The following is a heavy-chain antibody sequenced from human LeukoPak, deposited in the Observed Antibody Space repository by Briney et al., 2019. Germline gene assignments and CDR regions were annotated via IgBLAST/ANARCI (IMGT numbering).Heavy chain of an antibody. Sequence: SGESLKISCKGSGSSFTTYWICGVRQMPGKGLEWMCIIYAVDSDTRYSPSFQSQVTISADKSISTVYLQWTSLKASDTAMYYCARRRDGYNYVGTDYWGQGTLVTVSS. J-gene: IGHJ4*02. CDR3: ARRRDGYNYVGTDY. D-gene: IGHD5-24*01. CDR1: GSSFTTYW. CDR2: IYAVDSDT. V-gene: IGHV5-51*01.